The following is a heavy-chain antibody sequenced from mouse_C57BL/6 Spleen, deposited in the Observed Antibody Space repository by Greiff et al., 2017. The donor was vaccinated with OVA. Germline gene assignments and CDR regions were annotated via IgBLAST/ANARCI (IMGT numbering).Heavy chain of an antibody. CDR2: IDPSDSYT. V-gene: IGHV1-59*01. CDR1: GYTFTSYW. CDR3: ARSPPYDGYYVDY. J-gene: IGHJ2*01. D-gene: IGHD2-3*01. Sequence: VQLQQPGAELVRPGTSVKLSCKASGYTFTSYWMHWVKQRPGQGLEWIGVIDPSDSYTNYNQKFKGKATLTVDTSSSTAYMQLSSLTSEDSAVYYCARSPPYDGYYVDYWGQGTTLTVSS.